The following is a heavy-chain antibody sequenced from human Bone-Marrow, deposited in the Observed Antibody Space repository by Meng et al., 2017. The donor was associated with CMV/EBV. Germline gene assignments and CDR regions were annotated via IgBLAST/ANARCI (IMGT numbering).Heavy chain of an antibody. CDR1: GGSISSYY. CDR2: IYYSGST. J-gene: IGHJ4*02. Sequence: GSLRLSCTVSGGSISSYYWSWIRQPPGKGLEWIGYIYYSGSTNYNPSLKSRVTISVDTSKNQFSLKLSSVTAADTAVYYCARGRGIAARPWFDYWGQGTLVTGSS. V-gene: IGHV4-59*12. CDR3: ARGRGIAARPWFDY. D-gene: IGHD6-6*01.